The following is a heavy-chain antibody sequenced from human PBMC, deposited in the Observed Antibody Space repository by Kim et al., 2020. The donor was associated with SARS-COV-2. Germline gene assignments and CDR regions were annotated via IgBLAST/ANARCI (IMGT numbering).Heavy chain of an antibody. Sequence: ASVKVSCKVSGYTLTELSMHWVRHAPGKGLEWMGGFDPEDGETIYAQKFQGRVTMTEDTSTDTAYMELSSLRSEDTAVYYCATEEAGITMVRGALPYYYYGMDVWGQGTTVTVSS. CDR1: GYTLTELS. J-gene: IGHJ6*02. CDR3: ATEEAGITMVRGALPYYYYGMDV. V-gene: IGHV1-24*01. D-gene: IGHD3-10*01. CDR2: FDPEDGET.